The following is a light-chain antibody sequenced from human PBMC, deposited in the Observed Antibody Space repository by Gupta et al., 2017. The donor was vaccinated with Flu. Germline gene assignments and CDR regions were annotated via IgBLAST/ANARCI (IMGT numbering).Light chain of an antibody. J-gene: IGKJ1*01. Sequence: DIQMTQSPSTLSASVGDRVTITCRASPSISSWLAWYQQKPGKAPKLLIYKASSLESGVPSRFRGSGSGTEFTLTISSLQPDDFATYYCQQYNSYSGTFGQGTKVEIK. CDR3: QQYNSYSGT. V-gene: IGKV1-5*03. CDR1: PSISSW. CDR2: KAS.